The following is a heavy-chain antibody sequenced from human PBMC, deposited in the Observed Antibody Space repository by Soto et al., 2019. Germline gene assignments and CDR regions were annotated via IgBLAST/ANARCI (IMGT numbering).Heavy chain of an antibody. Sequence: SLRLSCAASGFTFSSLGLHLVPPAPGKGLGWVVVISYDGSYKYYADSVKGRLTISRDNSKNSLYLQMNSLRAEDTAVYYCAKVITVAGSRWGYYYYYGLDVWGQGTTVTVSS. CDR2: ISYDGSYK. V-gene: IGHV3-30*18. J-gene: IGHJ6*02. CDR3: AKVITVAGSRWGYYYYYGLDV. D-gene: IGHD6-19*01. CDR1: GFTFSSLG.